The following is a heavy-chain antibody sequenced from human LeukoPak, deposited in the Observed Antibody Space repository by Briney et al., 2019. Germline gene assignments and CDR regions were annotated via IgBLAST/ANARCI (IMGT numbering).Heavy chain of an antibody. CDR1: GSTFTGYY. Sequence: ASVKLSCTASGSTFTGYYMHWFREAPGQRLEWMGWINPNSGGTNYPQKFRGRVTMTRDTSISTAYMELSRLGSDDTAVYYCARGMELWSGYAYDYWGQGTLVTVSS. CDR2: INPNSGGT. D-gene: IGHD3-3*01. V-gene: IGHV1-2*02. CDR3: ARGMELWSGYAYDY. J-gene: IGHJ4*02.